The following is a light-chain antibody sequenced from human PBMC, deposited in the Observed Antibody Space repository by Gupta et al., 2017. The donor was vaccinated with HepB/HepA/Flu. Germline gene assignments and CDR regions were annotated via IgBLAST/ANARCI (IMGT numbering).Light chain of an antibody. V-gene: IGLV3-25*03. CDR1: ALPKQY. CDR2: KDS. J-gene: IGLJ2*01. Sequence: SYDLTQPPSVSVPPGQTARITCSGDALPKQYAYWYQQKPGQAPVLVIYKDSERPSGIPERFSGSSSGTTVTLTISGVQAEDEADYYCQSADSSGTFVVFGGGTKLTVL. CDR3: QSADSSGTFVV.